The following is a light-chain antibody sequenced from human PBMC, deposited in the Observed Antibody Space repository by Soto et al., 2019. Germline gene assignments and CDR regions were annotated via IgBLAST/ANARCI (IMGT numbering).Light chain of an antibody. Sequence: QSALTQPASVSGSPGQSITISCTGTSSDVGGYNFVSWYKQYPGKAPKLMIYEVNRRPSGVSDRFSGSKSGNTASLTISGLQAEDEADYYCCSYRGLESRVFXTGTKLTVL. CDR2: EVN. V-gene: IGLV2-14*01. J-gene: IGLJ1*01. CDR3: CSYRGLESRV. CDR1: SSDVGGYNF.